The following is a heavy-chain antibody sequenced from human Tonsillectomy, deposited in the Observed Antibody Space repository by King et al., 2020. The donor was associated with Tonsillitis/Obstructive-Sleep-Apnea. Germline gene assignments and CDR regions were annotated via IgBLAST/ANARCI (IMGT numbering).Heavy chain of an antibody. Sequence: QLVQSGAEVKKPGASVKVSCKASGYTFTGYYIHWVRQAPGQGLEWMGWINPNSGGTNYAQKFQGRVTMTRDTSLSTAYMELSRLRSDDTAVYYCAREYSNYGLDYFDYWGQGTLVTVSS. CDR1: GYTFTGYY. D-gene: IGHD4-11*01. CDR3: AREYSNYGLDYFDY. V-gene: IGHV1-2*02. J-gene: IGHJ4*02. CDR2: INPNSGGT.